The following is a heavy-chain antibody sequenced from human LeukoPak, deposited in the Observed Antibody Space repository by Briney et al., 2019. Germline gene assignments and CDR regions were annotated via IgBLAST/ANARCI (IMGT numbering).Heavy chain of an antibody. D-gene: IGHD3-10*01. J-gene: IGHJ4*02. CDR2: ISGSGGST. V-gene: IGHV3-23*01. CDR1: GFTVSSNY. CDR3: AQQGSYYGSGSHYYFDY. Sequence: GGSLRLPCAVFGFTVSSNYMSWVRQAPGKGLEWVSAISGSGGSTYYADSVKGRFTISRDNSKNTLYLQMNSLRAEDTAVYYCAQQGSYYGSGSHYYFDYWGQGTLVTVSS.